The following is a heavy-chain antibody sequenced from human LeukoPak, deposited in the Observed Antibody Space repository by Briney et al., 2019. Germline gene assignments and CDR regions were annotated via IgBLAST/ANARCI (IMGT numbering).Heavy chain of an antibody. CDR1: GYTVTSYG. Sequence: ASVKVSCKASGYTVTSYGISWVRQAPGQGLEWMGWISAYNGNTNYAQKLQGRVTMTTDTSTSTAYMELRSLRSDDPAVYYCARPRGYDFWSGYYTGKYYFDYWGQGTLVTVSS. CDR2: ISAYNGNT. J-gene: IGHJ4*02. CDR3: ARPRGYDFWSGYYTGKYYFDY. D-gene: IGHD3-3*01. V-gene: IGHV1-18*01.